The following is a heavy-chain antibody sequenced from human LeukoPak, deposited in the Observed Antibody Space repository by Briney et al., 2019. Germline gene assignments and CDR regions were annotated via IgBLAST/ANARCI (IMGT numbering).Heavy chain of an antibody. J-gene: IGHJ4*02. D-gene: IGHD3-22*01. CDR1: GFTFSKYT. Sequence: GGSLRLSCAASGFTFSKYTVHWVRQAPGKGLEWVALISYDGSNKYYADSVKGRFTISRDNSKNTLFLQMSSLRAEDTAVYYCARDPGSGYYNFDYWGQGTLVTVSS. CDR2: ISYDGSNK. V-gene: IGHV3-30*04. CDR3: ARDPGSGYYNFDY.